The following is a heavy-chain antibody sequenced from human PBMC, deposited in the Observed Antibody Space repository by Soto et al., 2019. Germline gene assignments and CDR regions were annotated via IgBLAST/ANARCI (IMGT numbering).Heavy chain of an antibody. V-gene: IGHV3-7*01. CDR2: IKGDGSEQ. J-gene: IGHJ4*02. CDR3: TRNQVKADY. D-gene: IGHD3-22*01. Sequence: EVQLVESGGDLVQPGGSLRLSCVASGFALSSFWMTWVRQAPGKGLEWVAKIKGDGSEQNYVDSVRGRFTIARDNAKNSVYLQMNSLQVDDTAVYYCTRNQVKADYWGQGTLVTVSS. CDR1: GFALSSFW.